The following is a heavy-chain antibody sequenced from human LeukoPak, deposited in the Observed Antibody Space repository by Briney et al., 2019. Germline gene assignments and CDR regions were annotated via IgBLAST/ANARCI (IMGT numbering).Heavy chain of an antibody. CDR2: IYSGGST. V-gene: IGHV3-53*01. Sequence: GESLKISCKGSGYSFTSYWISWVRQAPGKRLEWVSVIYSGGSTYYADSVKGRFTISRDNSKNTLYLQMNSLRAEDTAVYYCVRDFVSSSWMGYWGQGTLVTVSS. D-gene: IGHD6-13*01. J-gene: IGHJ4*02. CDR1: GYSFTSYW. CDR3: VRDFVSSSWMGY.